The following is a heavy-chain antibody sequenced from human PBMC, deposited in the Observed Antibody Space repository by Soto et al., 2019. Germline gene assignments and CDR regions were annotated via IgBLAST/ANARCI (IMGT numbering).Heavy chain of an antibody. Sequence: GGSLRLSCAASGFTFSSYGMHWVRQAPGKGLEWVAVIWYDGSNKYYADSVKGRFTISRDNSKNTLYLQMNSLRAEDTAVYYCVRDNGVADQHLIDYWGQGTLVTVSS. J-gene: IGHJ4*02. D-gene: IGHD3-3*01. CDR1: GFTFSSYG. CDR3: VRDNGVADQHLIDY. CDR2: IWYDGSNK. V-gene: IGHV3-33*01.